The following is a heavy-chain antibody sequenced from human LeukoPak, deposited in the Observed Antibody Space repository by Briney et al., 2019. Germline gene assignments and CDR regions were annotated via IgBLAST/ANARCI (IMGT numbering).Heavy chain of an antibody. D-gene: IGHD2-2*01. V-gene: IGHV4-39*07. J-gene: IGHJ5*02. CDR1: GGSISGSSYY. CDR3: ARGLRVVPAAYTWFDP. Sequence: PSETLSLTCTVSGGSISGSSYYWGWIRQPPGKGLEWIGEINHSGSTNYNPSLKSRVPISVDTSKNQFSLKLSSVTAADTAVYYCARGLRVVPAAYTWFDPWGQGTLVTVSS. CDR2: INHSGST.